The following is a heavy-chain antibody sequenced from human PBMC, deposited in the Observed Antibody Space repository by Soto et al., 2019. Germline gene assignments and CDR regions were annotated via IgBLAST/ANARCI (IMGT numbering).Heavy chain of an antibody. V-gene: IGHV1-2*02. CDR2: IKPNTDDT. Sequence: QVQLVQSGAAVKRPGASVKVSCEPSGFTFSGFYLHWVRQAPGQGLEWMGWIKPNTDDTGYAQKFQGRVTLTWDTSSSAGYLDPSRLRSDDTAVYYCARSPYSLEGDGQHYYYGMDLWGLGTTVTVSS. J-gene: IGHJ6*02. D-gene: IGHD2-15*01. CDR1: GFTFSGFY. CDR3: ARSPYSLEGDGQHYYYGMDL.